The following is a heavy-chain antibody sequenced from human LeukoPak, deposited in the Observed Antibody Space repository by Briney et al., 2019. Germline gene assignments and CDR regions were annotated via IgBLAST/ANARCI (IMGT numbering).Heavy chain of an antibody. CDR1: GYTFTGYY. CDR2: INPNSGGT. Sequence: ASVKVSCKASGYTFTGYYMHWVRQAPGQGLEWMGWINPNSGGTNYAQKFQGRVTMTRDTSISTAYMELSRLRSDDTAVYYCARVGSSGYCSSPLNYWGQGTLVTVSS. CDR3: ARVGSSGYCSSPLNY. D-gene: IGHD3-22*01. V-gene: IGHV1-2*02. J-gene: IGHJ4*02.